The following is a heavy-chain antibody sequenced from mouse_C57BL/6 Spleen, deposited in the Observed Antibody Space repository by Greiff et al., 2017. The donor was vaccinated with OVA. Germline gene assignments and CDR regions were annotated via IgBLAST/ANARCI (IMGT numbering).Heavy chain of an antibody. CDR1: GYAFSSSW. V-gene: IGHV1-82*01. D-gene: IGHD1-1*01. CDR2: IYPGDGDT. CDR3: ARSDYGSHWYFDV. Sequence: QVQLKESGPELVKPGASVKISCKASGYAFSSSWMNWVKQRPGKGLEWIGRIYPGDGDTNYNGKFKGKATLTADKSSSTAYMQLSSLTSEDSAVXFCARSDYGSHWYFDVWGTGTTVTVSS. J-gene: IGHJ1*03.